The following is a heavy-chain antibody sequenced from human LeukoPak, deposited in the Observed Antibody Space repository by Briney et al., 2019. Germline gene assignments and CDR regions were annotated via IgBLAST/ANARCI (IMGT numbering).Heavy chain of an antibody. Sequence: QTGGSLRLSCAASGFTFSSYSMNWVRQAPGKGLEWVSYISSSSSTTYYADSVKGRFTISRDNSKNTLYLQMDSLRVEDTAIYYCAKESPYASPRNYYFDYWGQGTLVTVSS. J-gene: IGHJ4*02. CDR1: GFTFSSYS. CDR3: AKESPYASPRNYYFDY. V-gene: IGHV3-48*01. CDR2: ISSSSSTT.